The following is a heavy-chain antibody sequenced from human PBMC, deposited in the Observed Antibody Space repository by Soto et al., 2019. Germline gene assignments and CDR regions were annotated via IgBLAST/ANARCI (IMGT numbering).Heavy chain of an antibody. D-gene: IGHD3-22*01. V-gene: IGHV3-33*01. J-gene: IGHJ4*02. CDR2: IWYDGSNK. Sequence: GGSLRLSCAASGVTFSRYGMHWVRQAPGKGLEWVAVIWYDGSNKYYADSVKGRFTISRDNSKNTLYLQMNSLRAEDTAVYYCARGETVIVTRFDYWGQGTLVTVSS. CDR3: ARGETVIVTRFDY. CDR1: GVTFSRYG.